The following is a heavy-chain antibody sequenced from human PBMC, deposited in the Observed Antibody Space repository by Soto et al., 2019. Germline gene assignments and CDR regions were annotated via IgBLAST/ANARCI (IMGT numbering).Heavy chain of an antibody. CDR3: ARARGRLLYDSSGYYYSGYYYYGMDV. CDR2: INPNSGGT. J-gene: IGHJ6*02. CDR1: GYTFTGYY. D-gene: IGHD3-22*01. V-gene: IGHV1-2*04. Sequence: ASVKVSCKASGYTFTGYYMHWVRQAPGQGLEWMGWINPNSGGTNYAQKFQGWVTMTRDTSISTAYMELSRLRSDDTAVYYCARARGRLLYDSSGYYYSGYYYYGMDVWGQGTTVTVSS.